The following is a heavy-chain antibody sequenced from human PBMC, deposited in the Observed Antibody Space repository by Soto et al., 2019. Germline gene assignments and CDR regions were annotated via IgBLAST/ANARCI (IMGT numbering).Heavy chain of an antibody. J-gene: IGHJ2*01. CDR2: INDRGSI. V-gene: IGHV4-34*01. Sequence: QVQLQQWGAGPLRPLETLSLTCGVSGGSFSGYYWAWIRQSPGKGLEWIGEINDRGSINSNPSLKSRVSISVDTSKNHYSLNLRSVTAADTAVYYCARESHDILTGPPWVWYFDLWGRRTLVTVSS. CDR1: GGSFSGYY. CDR3: ARESHDILTGPPWVWYFDL. D-gene: IGHD3-9*01.